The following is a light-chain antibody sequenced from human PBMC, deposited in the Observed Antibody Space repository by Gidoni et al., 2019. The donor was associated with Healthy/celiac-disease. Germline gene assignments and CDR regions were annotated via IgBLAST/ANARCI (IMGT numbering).Light chain of an antibody. Sequence: AIRTTQSTPLLSASTGDRVTISCRMSQGISSYLAWYQQKPGKAPVLLVYAASTLQSGVPSRFSGSGCGTDFTLTISWLQSEDFANYYCQQYCSFPPTFGQGTKVEIK. CDR2: AAS. J-gene: IGKJ1*01. V-gene: IGKV1D-8*02. CDR1: QGISSY. CDR3: QQYCSFPPT.